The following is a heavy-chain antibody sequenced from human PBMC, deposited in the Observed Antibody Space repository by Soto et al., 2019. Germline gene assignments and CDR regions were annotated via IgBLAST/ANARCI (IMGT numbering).Heavy chain of an antibody. Sequence: QVQLVQSGAEVKKPGSSVKVSCKASGGTFSSYAISWVRQAPGQGLEWMGGIIPSFGTANYAQKFQGRVTITADKSSSTAYMELSSLRSEDTAVYYCASLWFGEQIYGMDVWGQGTTVTVSS. V-gene: IGHV1-69*06. CDR3: ASLWFGEQIYGMDV. D-gene: IGHD3-10*01. J-gene: IGHJ6*02. CDR2: IIPSFGTA. CDR1: GGTFSSYA.